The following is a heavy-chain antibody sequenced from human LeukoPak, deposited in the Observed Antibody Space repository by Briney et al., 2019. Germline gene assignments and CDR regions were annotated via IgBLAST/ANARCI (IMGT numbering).Heavy chain of an antibody. CDR2: IRSKAYGGTT. CDR3: SREVVAATHWFDP. J-gene: IGHJ5*02. D-gene: IGHD3-22*01. V-gene: IGHV3-49*04. Sequence: GGSLRLSCTASGFTFGDSAMSWVRQAPGKGLEWVGFIRSKAYGGTTEYAASVKGRFTISRDDSKAIAYLQMNSLKTEDTAVYYCSREVVAATHWFDPWGQGTLVTVPS. CDR1: GFTFGDSA.